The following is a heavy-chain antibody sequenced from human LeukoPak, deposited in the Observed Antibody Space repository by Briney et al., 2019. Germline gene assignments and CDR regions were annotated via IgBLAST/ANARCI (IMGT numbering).Heavy chain of an antibody. Sequence: PGRSLRLSCAASGFTFSSYAMHWVRQAPGKGLEWVAVISYDGSNKYYADSVKGRFTISRDNSKNTLYLQMDSLRAGDTAVYYCASGGYLQQQNGSGSYISYYFAYWGQGNLVTVSS. CDR3: ASGGYLQQQNGSGSYISYYFAY. D-gene: IGHD3-10*01. CDR2: ISYDGSNK. J-gene: IGHJ4*02. CDR1: GFTFSSYA. V-gene: IGHV3-30-3*01.